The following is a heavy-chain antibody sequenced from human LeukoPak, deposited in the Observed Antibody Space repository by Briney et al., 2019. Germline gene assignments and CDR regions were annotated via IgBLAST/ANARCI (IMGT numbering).Heavy chain of an antibody. CDR1: GFIFSNYW. CDR3: ARDSSGYGYEEWY. V-gene: IGHV3-7*01. D-gene: IGHD5-18*01. CDR2: IKQDGSVK. Sequence: PGGSLRLSCAASGFIFSNYWMSWVRQAPGKGLEWVANIKQDGSVKYYVDSVKGRFTISRDNAKNSLYLQMNSLRAEDTAVYYCARDSSGYGYEEWYWGQGALVTVSS. J-gene: IGHJ4*02.